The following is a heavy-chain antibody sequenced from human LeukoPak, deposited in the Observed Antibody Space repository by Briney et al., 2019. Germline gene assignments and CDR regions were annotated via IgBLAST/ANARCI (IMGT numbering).Heavy chain of an antibody. J-gene: IGHJ4*02. Sequence: QPGGSLRLSCAASGFNFGSYSMTWVRQAPGKGLEWVSVMSADSATTFYADSVKGRFTISRDNAKNSLSLQMNSLRDEDTAVYYCARETPDSSSWTAFDFWGRGTLVTVSS. CDR1: GFNFGSYS. V-gene: IGHV3-23*01. CDR2: MSADSATT. D-gene: IGHD6-13*01. CDR3: ARETPDSSSWTAFDF.